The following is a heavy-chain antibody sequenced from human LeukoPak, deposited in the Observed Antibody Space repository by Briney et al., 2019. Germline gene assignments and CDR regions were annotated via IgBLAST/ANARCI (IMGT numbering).Heavy chain of an antibody. J-gene: IGHJ3*02. CDR2: INTDGSST. CDR1: GFTFSSYW. CDR3: ATQILLDAFDI. D-gene: IGHD2-8*01. V-gene: IGHV3-74*01. Sequence: GGSLRLSCAASGFTFSSYWMHWVRQAPGKGLVWVSRINTDGSSTSYADSVKGRFTISRDNAKNTLYLQMNSLRAEDTAVYYCATQILLDAFDIWGQGTMVTVSS.